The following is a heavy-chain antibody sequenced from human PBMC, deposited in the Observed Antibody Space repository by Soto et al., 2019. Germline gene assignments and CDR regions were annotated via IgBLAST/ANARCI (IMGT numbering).Heavy chain of an antibody. CDR3: ARDADAITMVRGVIPNYYYGMDV. CDR1: GGSIISSNW. CDR2: IYHSGST. D-gene: IGHD3-10*01. Sequence: SETLSLTCGVSGGSIISSNWWSFVRQPPGKGLEWIGEIYHSGSTNYNPSLKSRVTISVDKSKNQFSLKLSSVTAADTAVYYCARDADAITMVRGVIPNYYYGMDVWGQGTTVTVSS. J-gene: IGHJ6*02. V-gene: IGHV4-4*02.